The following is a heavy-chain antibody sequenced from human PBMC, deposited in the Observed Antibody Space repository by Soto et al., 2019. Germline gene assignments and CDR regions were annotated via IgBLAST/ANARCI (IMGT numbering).Heavy chain of an antibody. Sequence: PGESLKISCKGSGYSFTSYWIGWVRQMPGKGLEWMGIIYPGDSDTRYSPSFQGQVTISADKSISTAYLQWSSLKASDTAMYYCARLGMLDIVVVPATNFDYWGQGTLVTVSS. J-gene: IGHJ4*02. CDR3: ARLGMLDIVVVPATNFDY. V-gene: IGHV5-51*01. CDR2: IYPGDSDT. CDR1: GYSFTSYW. D-gene: IGHD2-2*03.